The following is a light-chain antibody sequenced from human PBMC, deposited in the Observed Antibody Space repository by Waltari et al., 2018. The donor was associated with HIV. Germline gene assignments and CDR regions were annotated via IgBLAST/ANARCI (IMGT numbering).Light chain of an antibody. CDR1: QSVFSNSNKKSY. J-gene: IGKJ1*01. CDR3: QQYYMTPPT. CDR2: WAT. Sequence: DVVMTQSPDALKGSLGERVTINCKSSQSVFSNSNKKSYLAWYQQRPGQTHNLLGYWATTRVSGVPALVSGSGSGTDFTLTINNLQAEDAAIYYCQQYYMTPPTFGQGTKVEI. V-gene: IGKV4-1*01.